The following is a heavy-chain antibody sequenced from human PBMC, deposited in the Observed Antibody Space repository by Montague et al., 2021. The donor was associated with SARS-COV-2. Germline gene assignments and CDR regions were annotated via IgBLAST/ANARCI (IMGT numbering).Heavy chain of an antibody. J-gene: IGHJ4*02. CDR1: GFTFSSYA. V-gene: IGHV3-23*03. Sequence: SLRLSCAASGFTFSSYAMSWVRQAPGKGLEWVSLIYSGGSGTYYADSVKGRFTISRDNSKNTLYLQMNSLRAEDTAVYYCAKVKHVRYDFWSGYRGAYFDYWGQGTLVTVSS. CDR2: IYSGGSGT. CDR3: AKVKHVRYDFWSGYRGAYFDY. D-gene: IGHD3-3*01.